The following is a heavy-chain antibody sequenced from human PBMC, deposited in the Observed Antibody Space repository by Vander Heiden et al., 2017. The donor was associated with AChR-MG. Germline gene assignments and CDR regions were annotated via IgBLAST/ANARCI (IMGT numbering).Heavy chain of an antibody. Sequence: EVQLLESGGGLVQPGGSLRLSCAASGFTFNNYAMSWVRQAPGKGLEWVSAITGIGGRTYYADSVKGRFTISRDNSKNTLYLQMNSLRAEDTAVYYCAKDAQQKWYFDLWGRGTLVTVSS. D-gene: IGHD1-1*01. J-gene: IGHJ2*01. CDR1: GFTFNNYA. CDR2: ITGIGGRT. CDR3: AKDAQQKWYFDL. V-gene: IGHV3-23*01.